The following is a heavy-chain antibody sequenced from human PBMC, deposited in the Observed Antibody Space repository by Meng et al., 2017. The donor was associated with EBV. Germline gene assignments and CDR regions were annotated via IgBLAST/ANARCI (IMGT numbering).Heavy chain of an antibody. Sequence: QFQLVPRGAGVKMPGASVKFSGKAAVSSRTSYATHWVRQAPGQRLKWMGWINAGNDNTEDSQKFQGSVPITRDTSPSKAYMELSILISDDTAVYYCAGAGFRGNYKSIDYWGQGTLVTVSS. CDR3: AGAGFRGNYKSIDY. CDR2: INAGNDNT. CDR1: VSSRTSYA. D-gene: IGHD1-26*01. V-gene: IGHV1-3*01. J-gene: IGHJ4*02.